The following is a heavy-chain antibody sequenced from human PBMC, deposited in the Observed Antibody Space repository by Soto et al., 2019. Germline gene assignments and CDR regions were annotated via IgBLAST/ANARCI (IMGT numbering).Heavy chain of an antibody. CDR3: AKEGPITNWYVDY. CDR1: GFTFSSYG. J-gene: IGHJ4*02. V-gene: IGHV3-30*18. D-gene: IGHD1-1*01. CDR2: ISYDGNVA. Sequence: QVQLVESGGGVVQPGRSLRLSCAASGFTFSSYGMHWVLQAPGKGLEWVAVISYDGNVAYYADSVRGRFTISRYNSKNTLYLQMNSLRTEDTAIYYCAKEGPITNWYVDYWGQGTLVPVSS.